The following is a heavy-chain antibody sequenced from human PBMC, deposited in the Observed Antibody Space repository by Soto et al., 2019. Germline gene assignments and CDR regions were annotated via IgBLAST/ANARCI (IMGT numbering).Heavy chain of an antibody. CDR1: GYTFTSYA. Sequence: ASVKVSCKASGYTFTSYAMHWVRQAPGQRLEWMGWINAGNGNTKYSQKFQGRVTITRDTSASTAYMELSSFRSEDTAVSYCVSGYDPIVVVPAVRWDYDYGMDVWGQGTTVTVSS. CDR2: INAGNGNT. CDR3: VSGYDPIVVVPAVRWDYDYGMDV. V-gene: IGHV1-3*01. J-gene: IGHJ6*02. D-gene: IGHD2-2*01.